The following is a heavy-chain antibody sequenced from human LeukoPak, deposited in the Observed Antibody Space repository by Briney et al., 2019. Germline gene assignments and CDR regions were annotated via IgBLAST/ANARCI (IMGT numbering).Heavy chain of an antibody. J-gene: IGHJ4*02. Sequence: SETLSLTCAVYGGSFSGYYWSWIRQPPGKGLEWIGEINHSGSTNHNPSLKGRVTISVDTSKNQFSLKLSSVTAADTAVYYCARELHSSGWYSVYYFDYWGQGTLVTVSS. CDR3: ARELHSSGWYSVYYFDY. D-gene: IGHD6-19*01. CDR1: GGSFSGYY. CDR2: INHSGST. V-gene: IGHV4-34*01.